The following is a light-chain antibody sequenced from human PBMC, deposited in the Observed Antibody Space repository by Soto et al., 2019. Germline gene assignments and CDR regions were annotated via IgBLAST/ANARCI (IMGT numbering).Light chain of an antibody. Sequence: ALTQPASVSGSPGQSITISCTGTSSDVGSYNLVSWYQQHPGKAPKLMIYEGSKRPSGVSNRFSGSKSGNTASLTISGLQAEDEADYYCCSYAGTLVVFGGGTKLTVL. V-gene: IGLV2-23*01. CDR3: CSYAGTLVV. CDR2: EGS. CDR1: SSDVGSYNL. J-gene: IGLJ2*01.